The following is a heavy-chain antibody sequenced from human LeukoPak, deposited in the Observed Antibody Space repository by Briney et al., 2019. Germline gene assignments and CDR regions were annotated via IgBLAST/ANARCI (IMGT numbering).Heavy chain of an antibody. CDR1: GFTFSSYA. V-gene: IGHV3-23*01. Sequence: PGGSLRLSXAASGFTFSSYAMSWVRQAPGKGLEWVSGISGSGGSTYYADSVKGRFTISRDNSKNTLYLQMNSLRAEDTAVYYCAKEGAFWSGYYKDYWGQGTLVTVSS. J-gene: IGHJ4*02. CDR2: ISGSGGST. D-gene: IGHD3-3*01. CDR3: AKEGAFWSGYYKDY.